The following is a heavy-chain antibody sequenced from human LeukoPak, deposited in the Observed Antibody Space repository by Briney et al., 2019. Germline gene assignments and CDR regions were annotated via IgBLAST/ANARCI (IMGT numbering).Heavy chain of an antibody. CDR2: IYTSGST. J-gene: IGHJ6*02. Sequence: SETLSLTCTVSGGSISSYYWSWIRQPAGKGLEWIGRIYTSGSTNYNPSLKSRVTMSVDTSKNQFSLKLSSVAAADTAVYYCARQGSPLYYYGMDVWGQGTTVTVSS. CDR3: ARQGSPLYYYGMDV. CDR1: GGSISSYY. V-gene: IGHV4-4*07. D-gene: IGHD6-13*01.